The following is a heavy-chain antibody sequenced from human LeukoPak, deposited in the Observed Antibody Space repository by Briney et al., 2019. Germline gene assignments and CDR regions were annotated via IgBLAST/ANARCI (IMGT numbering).Heavy chain of an antibody. CDR3: ATLMITFGGVIAYFDY. CDR1: GYTFTSYY. CDR2: FDPEDGET. J-gene: IGHJ4*02. D-gene: IGHD3-16*02. Sequence: ASVKVSCKASGYTFTSYYMHWVRQAPGKGLEWMGGFDPEDGETIYARKFQGRVTMTEDTSTDTAYMELSSLRSEDTAVYYCATLMITFGGVIAYFDYWGQGTLVTVSS. V-gene: IGHV1-24*01.